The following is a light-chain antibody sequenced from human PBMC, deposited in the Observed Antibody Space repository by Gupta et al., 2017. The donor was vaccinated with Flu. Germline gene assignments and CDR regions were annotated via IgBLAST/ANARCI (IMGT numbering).Light chain of an antibody. J-gene: IGKJ2*02. CDR3: MRGTQTWT. CDR1: QRLVYKNGITY. Sequence: DVVMTQSPLSLPVYLGQPASISCRSIQRLVYKNGITYLTWFQQRTGQSARRLIYEVSNRESVVPERFSGRGSGTDFTLKISRVEAEDVGVYYCMRGTQTWTFGQGTRLEI. V-gene: IGKV2-30*01. CDR2: EVS.